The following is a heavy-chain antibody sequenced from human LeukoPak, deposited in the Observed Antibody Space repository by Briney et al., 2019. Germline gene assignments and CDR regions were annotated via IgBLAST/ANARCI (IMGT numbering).Heavy chain of an antibody. V-gene: IGHV4-31*03. CDR2: IYYSGST. CDR3: ARAVAVVPPRGP. CDR1: GGSISSGGYY. Sequence: NTSETLSLTCTVSGGSISSGGYYWSWIRQHPGKGLEWIGYIYYSGSTYYNPSLKSRVTISVDTSKNQFSLKLSSVTAADTAVYYCARAVAVVPPRGPWGQGTLVTVSS. J-gene: IGHJ5*02. D-gene: IGHD6-19*01.